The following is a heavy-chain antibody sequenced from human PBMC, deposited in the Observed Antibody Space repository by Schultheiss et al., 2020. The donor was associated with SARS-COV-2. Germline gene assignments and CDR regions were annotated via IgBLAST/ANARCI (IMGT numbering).Heavy chain of an antibody. V-gene: IGHV3-30*03. D-gene: IGHD2-21*01. CDR2: ISYDGSDK. J-gene: IGHJ4*02. CDR1: GFTFSSYG. Sequence: GESLKISCAASGFTFSSYGMHWVRQAPGKGLEWVAVISYDGSDKYYADSVKGRFTISRDNSKNTLYLQMNSLRAEDTAVYYCASAYCGGDCPIRPFDYWGQGTLVTVSS. CDR3: ASAYCGGDCPIRPFDY.